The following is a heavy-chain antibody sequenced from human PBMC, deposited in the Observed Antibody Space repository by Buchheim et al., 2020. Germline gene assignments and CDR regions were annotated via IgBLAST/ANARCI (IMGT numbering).Heavy chain of an antibody. V-gene: IGHV3-23*01. D-gene: IGHD5-12*01. Sequence: EVQLLESGGDLVQPGGSLRLSCAASNFTFSNYAMTWVRQAPGKGLEWVSAIRGDGGATYYADSLKGRFTISRDNSQNTLYLQMNSLRADDTGMYYCTKSEYSDLYYYYYMDVWGKGTT. CDR1: NFTFSNYA. J-gene: IGHJ6*03. CDR3: TKSEYSDLYYYYYMDV. CDR2: IRGDGGAT.